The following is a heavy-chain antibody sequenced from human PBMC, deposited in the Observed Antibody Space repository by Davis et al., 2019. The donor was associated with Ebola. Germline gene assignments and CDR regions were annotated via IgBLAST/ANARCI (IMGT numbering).Heavy chain of an antibody. Sequence: SVKVSCKASGGTFSSYAISWVRQAPGQGLEWMGGIIPIFGTANYAQKFQGRVTITADESTSTAYMELSSLRSEDTAVYYCARDLDILPRGVVGFDYWGQGTLVTVSS. CDR3: ARDLDILPRGVVGFDY. V-gene: IGHV1-69*13. CDR2: IIPIFGTA. D-gene: IGHD5-12*01. CDR1: GGTFSSYA. J-gene: IGHJ4*02.